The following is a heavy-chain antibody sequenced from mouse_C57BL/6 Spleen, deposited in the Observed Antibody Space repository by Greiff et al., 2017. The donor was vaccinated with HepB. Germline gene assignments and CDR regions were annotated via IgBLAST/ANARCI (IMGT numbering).Heavy chain of an antibody. V-gene: IGHV14-4*01. CDR2: IDPENGDT. CDR3: TTNWDY. Sequence: VHVKQSGAELVRPGASVKLSCTASGFNIKDDYMHWVKQRPEQGLEWIGWIDPENGDTEYASKFQGKATITADTSSNTAYLQLSSRTSEDTAVYYCTTNWDYWGQGTTLTVSS. D-gene: IGHD4-1*01. CDR1: GFNIKDDY. J-gene: IGHJ2*01.